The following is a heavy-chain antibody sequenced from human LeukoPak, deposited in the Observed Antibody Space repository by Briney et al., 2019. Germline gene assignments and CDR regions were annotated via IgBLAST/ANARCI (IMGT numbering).Heavy chain of an antibody. Sequence: GASVKVSCKASGYTFTGYYMHWVRQAPGQGLEWMGWINTNTGNPTYAQGFTGRFVFSLDTSVSTAYLQISSLKAEDTAVYYCARPAILGAITAFDIWGQGTMVTVSS. D-gene: IGHD1-26*01. CDR3: ARPAILGAITAFDI. J-gene: IGHJ3*02. V-gene: IGHV7-4-1*02. CDR2: INTNTGNP. CDR1: GYTFTGYY.